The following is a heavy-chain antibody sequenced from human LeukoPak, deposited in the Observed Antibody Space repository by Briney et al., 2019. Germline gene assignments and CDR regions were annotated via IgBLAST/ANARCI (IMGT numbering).Heavy chain of an antibody. D-gene: IGHD3-3*01. CDR2: IYSGGST. Sequence: PGGSLRLSCAASGFTVSSNYMSWVRQAPGKGLEWVSVIYSGGSTYYADSVKGRFTISRDNSKNTLYLQMNSLRAEDTAVYHCARARITIFGVSLPEVDVWGQGTTVTVSS. CDR3: ARARITIFGVSLPEVDV. V-gene: IGHV3-66*01. CDR1: GFTVSSNY. J-gene: IGHJ6*02.